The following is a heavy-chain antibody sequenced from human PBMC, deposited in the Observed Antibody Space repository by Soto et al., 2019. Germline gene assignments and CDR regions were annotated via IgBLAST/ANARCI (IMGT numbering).Heavy chain of an antibody. J-gene: IGHJ6*03. Sequence: SETLSLTCTVSGGSITSTSYYWGWIRQPPGKGLEWIGSIYYSGSTYYNPSLKSRVTISVDTSKNQFSLKVSSVTAADTAVYYCASMGGSGSKYPRYYYMDVWGKGTTVTVSS. CDR2: IYYSGST. CDR3: ASMGGSGSKYPRYYYMDV. V-gene: IGHV4-39*01. D-gene: IGHD3-10*01. CDR1: GGSITSTSYY.